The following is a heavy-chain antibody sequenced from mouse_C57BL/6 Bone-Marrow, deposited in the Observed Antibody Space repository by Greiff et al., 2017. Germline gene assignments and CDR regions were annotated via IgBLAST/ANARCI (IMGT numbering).Heavy chain of an antibody. CDR3: ARRTSY. Sequence: VQLQQSGASVKISCKASGYAFSSYWMNWVKQRPGKGLEWIGQIYPGDGYTNYNGKFKGKATLTADKSSSTAYMQLSSLTAEDSAVYCCARRTSYWGQGTLVTVSA. CDR2: IYPGDGYT. J-gene: IGHJ3*01. CDR1: GYAFSSYW. V-gene: IGHV1-80*01.